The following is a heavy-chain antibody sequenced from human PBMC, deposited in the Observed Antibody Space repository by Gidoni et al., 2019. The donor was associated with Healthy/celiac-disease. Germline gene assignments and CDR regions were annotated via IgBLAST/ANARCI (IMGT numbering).Heavy chain of an antibody. J-gene: IGHJ6*02. Sequence: QVQLVQSGAEVKKPGSSVKVCCKASGGTFSSYAISWVRQAPGQGLEWMGGVIPIFGTANYAQKFQGRVTITADESTSTAYMELSSLRSEDTAVYYCASEYCGGDCYSSMDVWGQGTTVTVSS. D-gene: IGHD2-21*02. CDR1: GGTFSSYA. CDR2: VIPIFGTA. V-gene: IGHV1-69*01. CDR3: ASEYCGGDCYSSMDV.